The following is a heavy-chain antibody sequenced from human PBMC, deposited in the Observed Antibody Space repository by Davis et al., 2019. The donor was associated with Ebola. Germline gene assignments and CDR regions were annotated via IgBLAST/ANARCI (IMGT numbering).Heavy chain of an antibody. CDR2: IIPILGIA. Sequence: AALVKVSCKASGGTFSSYAISWVRQAPGQGLEWMGRIIPILGIANYAQKFQGRVTITADKSTSTAYMELSSLRSEDTAMYYCARDYYDSSGYPIDAFDIWGQGTMVTVSS. J-gene: IGHJ3*02. CDR3: ARDYYDSSGYPIDAFDI. V-gene: IGHV1-69*04. D-gene: IGHD3-22*01. CDR1: GGTFSSYA.